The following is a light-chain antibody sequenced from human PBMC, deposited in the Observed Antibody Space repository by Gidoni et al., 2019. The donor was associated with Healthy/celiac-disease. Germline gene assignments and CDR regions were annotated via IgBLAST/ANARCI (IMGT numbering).Light chain of an antibody. V-gene: IGKV3-15*01. Sequence: EIVITHSPATLSVSPGERAPLSCRASQSVSSNLAWYQQKPGQAPRLLIYGASTRATGIPARFSGSGSGTEFTLTISSLESEDFAVYYCQQYNNWPWTFGQGTKVEIK. CDR3: QQYNNWPWT. CDR2: GAS. CDR1: QSVSSN. J-gene: IGKJ1*01.